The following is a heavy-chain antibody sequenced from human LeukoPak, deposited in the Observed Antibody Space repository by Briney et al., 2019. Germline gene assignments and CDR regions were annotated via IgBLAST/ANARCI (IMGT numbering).Heavy chain of an antibody. CDR1: GFTFDDYA. D-gene: IGHD1-1*01. CDR2: ISWNSGSI. CDR3: AKAGYNWKKKDYYYYMDV. Sequence: GGSLRLSCAASGFTFDDYAMHWVRQAPGKGLEWVSSISWNSGSIGYADSVKGRFTISRDNAKNSLYLQMNSLRAEDTALYYCAKAGYNWKKKDYYYYMDVWGKGTTVTISS. J-gene: IGHJ6*03. V-gene: IGHV3-9*01.